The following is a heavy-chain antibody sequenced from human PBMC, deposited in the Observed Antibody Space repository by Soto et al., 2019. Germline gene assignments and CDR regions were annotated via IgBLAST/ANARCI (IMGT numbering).Heavy chain of an antibody. CDR2: ISGSGGST. D-gene: IGHD6-19*01. J-gene: IGHJ4*02. V-gene: IGHV3-23*01. CDR1: GFTFSSYA. Sequence: GGSLRLSYAASGFTFSSYAMSWVRPTPGKGLEWVSAISGSGGSTYYADSVKGRFTISRDNSKNTLYLQMNSLRAEDTAVYYCAKSLDSSGWSQGIWEFDYWGQGTLVTVSS. CDR3: AKSLDSSGWSQGIWEFDY.